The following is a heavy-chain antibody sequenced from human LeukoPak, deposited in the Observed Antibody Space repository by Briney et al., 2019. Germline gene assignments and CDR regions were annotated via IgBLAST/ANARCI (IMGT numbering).Heavy chain of an antibody. V-gene: IGHV3-53*05. CDR1: GFTVSNSY. D-gene: IGHD2-15*01. J-gene: IGHJ4*02. CDR3: SRGYCFNNKCPFAFDF. Sequence: PGGSLRLSCAASGFTVSNSYMAWVRQAPGKGLEWASIMYIGGNTFHAASVRGRFTISRDTSKNTLDLQMNSLTAEDTGVYYCSRGYCFNNKCPFAFDFWGQGTLATVSS. CDR2: MYIGGNT.